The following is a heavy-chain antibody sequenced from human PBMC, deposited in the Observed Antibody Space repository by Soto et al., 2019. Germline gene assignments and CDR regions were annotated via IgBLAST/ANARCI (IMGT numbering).Heavy chain of an antibody. Sequence: SETLSLTCSFSGGSISSYYWSWFRQPPGKRLEWIGYISYSGSTNYNPSLKSRVTISVDTSKNQFSLKLSSVTAADTAVYYCARDLWGYCGTDCYPLDVWGQGTTVTVSS. J-gene: IGHJ6*02. CDR1: GGSISSYY. D-gene: IGHD2-21*02. CDR2: ISYSGST. V-gene: IGHV4-59*01. CDR3: ARDLWGYCGTDCYPLDV.